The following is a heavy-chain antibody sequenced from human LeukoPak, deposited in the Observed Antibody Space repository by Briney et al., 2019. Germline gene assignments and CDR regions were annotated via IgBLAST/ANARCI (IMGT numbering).Heavy chain of an antibody. CDR1: GGSFSAYY. CDR2: INHSGNT. CDR3: ARGEYGNQRSNNWFDP. V-gene: IGHV4-34*01. J-gene: IGHJ5*02. D-gene: IGHD4-11*01. Sequence: SETLSLTCAVYGGSFSAYYWTWIRQPPGKGLEWIGEINHSGNTNYNPSLKSRVTISIDTSKNQFSLKLRSVTAADTAVYYCARGEYGNQRSNNWFDPWGQGTLVTVSS.